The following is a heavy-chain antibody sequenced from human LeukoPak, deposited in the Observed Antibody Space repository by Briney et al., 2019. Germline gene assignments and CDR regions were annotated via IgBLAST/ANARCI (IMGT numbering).Heavy chain of an antibody. Sequence: ASVKVSCKASGYTFTDYYMHWVRQAPGQGLEWMGWINPNSGGTKYAQKFQGSITMTRDTSIRTAYMELSRLRSDDTAVYYCARGALYGSGTYWGQGTLVTVSS. J-gene: IGHJ4*02. D-gene: IGHD3-10*01. CDR3: ARGALYGSGTY. V-gene: IGHV1-2*02. CDR2: INPNSGGT. CDR1: GYTFTDYY.